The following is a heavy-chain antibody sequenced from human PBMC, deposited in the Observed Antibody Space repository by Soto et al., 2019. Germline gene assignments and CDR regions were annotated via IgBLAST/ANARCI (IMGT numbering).Heavy chain of an antibody. CDR3: ANFGFSFSALAASLLDV. CDR2: ISGSGGST. CDR1: GFTFSSYA. J-gene: IGHJ6*04. V-gene: IGHV3-23*01. Sequence: GGSLRLSCAASGFTFSSYAMSWVRQAPGKGLEWVSAISGSGGSTYYADSVKGRFTISRDNSKNTLYLQMNSLRAEDTAVYYCANFGFSFSALAASLLDVWGKGTTVTVSS. D-gene: IGHD3-16*02.